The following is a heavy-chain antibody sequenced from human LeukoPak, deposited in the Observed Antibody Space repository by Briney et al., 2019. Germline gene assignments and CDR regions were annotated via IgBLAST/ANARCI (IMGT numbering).Heavy chain of an antibody. CDR3: AREGKGGWLQSSGDDAFDI. Sequence: SQTLSLTCAISGDSVSSNSAAWNWIRQSPSRGLEWLGRTYYRSKWYNDYAVSVKSRITINPDTSKNQFSLQLNSVTPEDTAVYYCAREGKGGWLQSSGDDAFDIWGQGTMVTVSS. CDR1: GDSVSSNSAA. V-gene: IGHV6-1*01. D-gene: IGHD5-24*01. J-gene: IGHJ3*02. CDR2: TYYRSKWYN.